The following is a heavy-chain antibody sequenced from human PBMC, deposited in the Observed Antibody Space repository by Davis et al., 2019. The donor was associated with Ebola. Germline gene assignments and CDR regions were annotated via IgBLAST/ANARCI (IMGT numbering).Heavy chain of an antibody. CDR1: GGSISSSSYY. CDR2: IYYSGST. CDR3: ARGSGSGGLNWFDP. D-gene: IGHD3-10*01. J-gene: IGHJ5*02. V-gene: IGHV4-39*07. Sequence: SETLSLTCTVSGGSISSSSYYWGWIRQPPGKGLEWIGSIYYSGSTNYNPSLKSRVNISVDTSKNQFSLKLSSVTAADTAVYYCARGSGSGGLNWFDPWGQGTLVTVSS.